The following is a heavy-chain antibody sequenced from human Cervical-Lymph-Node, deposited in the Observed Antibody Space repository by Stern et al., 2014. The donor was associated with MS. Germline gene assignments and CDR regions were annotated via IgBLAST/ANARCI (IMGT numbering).Heavy chain of an antibody. D-gene: IGHD1-1*01. J-gene: IGHJ6*02. CDR2: IYPDYLDI. Sequence: VQLVQSGAEVKKPGESLKISCKGSGYTFTNNWIAWVRQMPGKGLEWMGIIYPDYLDIRYSPSLQGQDTISAHNAISTASLLCTSLKPRDSPVYYCAKHPPRRKWDDPNYGMDVWGQGTTVTVSS. CDR3: AKHPPRRKWDDPNYGMDV. V-gene: IGHV5-51*01. CDR1: GYTFTNNW.